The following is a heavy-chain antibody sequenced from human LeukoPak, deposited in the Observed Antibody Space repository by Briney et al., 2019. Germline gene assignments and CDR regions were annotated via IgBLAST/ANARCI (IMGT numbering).Heavy chain of an antibody. Sequence: SETLSLTCTVSGGSISSGSYYWSWIRQPAGKGLEWIGRIYTSGSTNYNPSLKSRVTISVDTSKNQFSLKLSSVTAADTAVYYCARSSYAMTTVTAYYYHYMDVWGKGTTVTVSS. J-gene: IGHJ6*03. CDR1: GGSISSGSYY. V-gene: IGHV4-61*02. CDR2: IYTSGST. CDR3: ARSSYAMTTVTAYYYHYMDV. D-gene: IGHD4-11*01.